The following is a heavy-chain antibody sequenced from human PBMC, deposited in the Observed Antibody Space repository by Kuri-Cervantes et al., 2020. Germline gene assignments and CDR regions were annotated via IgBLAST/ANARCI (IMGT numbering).Heavy chain of an antibody. CDR3: ARDSSPSRSFYYYMDV. CDR1: GGSISSGDYY. V-gene: IGHV4-30-4*02. J-gene: IGHJ6*03. Sequence: SETLSLTCTVSGGSISSGDYYWSWIRQPPGKGLEWIGYIHYSGTTYYNPSLKSRLTISVDTSKNQFSLKLSSVTAADTAVYYCARDSSPSRSFYYYMDVWGKGTTVTVSS. D-gene: IGHD3-10*01. CDR2: IHYSGTT.